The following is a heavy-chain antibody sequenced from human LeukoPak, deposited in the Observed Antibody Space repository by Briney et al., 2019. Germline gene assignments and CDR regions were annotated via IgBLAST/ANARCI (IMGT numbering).Heavy chain of an antibody. J-gene: IGHJ4*02. CDR1: GFTFDDYA. D-gene: IGHD3-22*01. Sequence: GGSLRLSCAASGFTFDDYAMHWVRQAPGKGLEWVSGISWNSGSIDYADSVKGRFTISRDNAKNSLYLQMNSLRPEDTPLYYCAKAYYYDSSGYMVGFDYWGQGTLVTVSS. CDR2: ISWNSGSI. V-gene: IGHV3-9*01. CDR3: AKAYYYDSSGYMVGFDY.